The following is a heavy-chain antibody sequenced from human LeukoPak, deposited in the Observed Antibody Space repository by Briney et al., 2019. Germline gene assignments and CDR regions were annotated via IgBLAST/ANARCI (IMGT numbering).Heavy chain of an antibody. D-gene: IGHD6-19*01. Sequence: SVKVSCKASGYTFTDYGMHWVRQAPGQGLEWMGGIIPIFGTANYAQKFQGRVTITADESTSTAYMELSSLRSEDTAVYYCARDAPVAGINWGQGTLVTVSS. CDR3: ARDAPVAGIN. J-gene: IGHJ4*02. CDR2: IIPIFGTA. CDR1: GYTFTDYG. V-gene: IGHV1-69*13.